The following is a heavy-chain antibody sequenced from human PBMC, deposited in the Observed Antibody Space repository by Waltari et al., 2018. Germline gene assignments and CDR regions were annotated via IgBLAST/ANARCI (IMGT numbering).Heavy chain of an antibody. Sequence: QMQLVQSGAEVKKPGASVKVSCKASGYPFSDDDINWVRQATGHGLEWMGWINPKSGNTVSAQNFQDRVTITRDPSTSTVYMELSSLRSDDAAVYYCARVHYDFWSGYYIWGQGTLVTVP. CDR1: GYPFSDDD. V-gene: IGHV1-8*02. D-gene: IGHD3-3*01. CDR2: INPKSGNT. J-gene: IGHJ4*02. CDR3: ARVHYDFWSGYYI.